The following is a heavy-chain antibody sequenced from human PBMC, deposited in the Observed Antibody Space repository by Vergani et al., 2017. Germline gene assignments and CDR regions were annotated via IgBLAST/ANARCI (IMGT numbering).Heavy chain of an antibody. D-gene: IGHD4-23*01. CDR1: GVSFSGYY. J-gene: IGHJ5*02. CDR2: INHSGST. Sequence: QVQLQQWGAGLLKPSETLSLTCAVYGVSFSGYYWSWIRQPPGKGLEWIGEINHSGSTNYNPSLKSRVTISVDTSKNQFSLKLSSVTAADTAVYYCARFYGGNSFNWFDPWGQGTLVTVSS. CDR3: ARFYGGNSFNWFDP. V-gene: IGHV4-34*01.